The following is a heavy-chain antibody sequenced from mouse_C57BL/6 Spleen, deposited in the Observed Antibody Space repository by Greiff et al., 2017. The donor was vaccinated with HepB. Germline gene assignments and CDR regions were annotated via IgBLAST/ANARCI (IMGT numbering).Heavy chain of an antibody. Sequence: VQLQQSGPELVKPGASVKISCKASGYTFTDYYMNWVKQSHGKSLEWIGDINPNNGGTIYNQKFKGKATLTVDKSSSTAYMELRSLTSEDTAVYYCARGGYYGYEDAMDYWGQGTSVTVSS. D-gene: IGHD2-2*01. CDR3: ARGGYYGYEDAMDY. V-gene: IGHV1-26*01. CDR2: INPNNGGT. J-gene: IGHJ4*01. CDR1: GYTFTDYY.